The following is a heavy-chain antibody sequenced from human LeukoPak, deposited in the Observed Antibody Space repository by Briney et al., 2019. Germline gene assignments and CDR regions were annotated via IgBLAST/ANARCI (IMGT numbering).Heavy chain of an antibody. CDR1: GFTFSSYA. CDR2: ISGSGGST. Sequence: GESLGLSCAASGFTFSSYAMSWVRQAPGKGLEWVSAISGSGGSTYYADSVKGRFTISRDNSKNTLYPQMNSLRAEDIAVYYCAKPLAAADPYYYYYYMDVWGKGTTVTVSS. J-gene: IGHJ6*03. CDR3: AKPLAAADPYYYYYYMDV. V-gene: IGHV3-23*01. D-gene: IGHD6-13*01.